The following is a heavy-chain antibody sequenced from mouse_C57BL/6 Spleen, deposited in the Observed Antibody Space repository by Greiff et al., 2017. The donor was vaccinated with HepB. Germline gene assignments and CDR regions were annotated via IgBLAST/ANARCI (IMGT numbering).Heavy chain of an antibody. CDR2: ISSGGSYT. Sequence: EVQGVESGGDLVKPGGSLKLSCAASGFTFSSYGMSWVRQTPDKRLEWVATISSGGSYTYYPDSVKGRFTISRDNAKNTLYLQMSSLKSEDTAMYYCARPFYGSSFYFDYWGQGTTLTVSS. CDR3: ARPFYGSSFYFDY. D-gene: IGHD1-1*01. J-gene: IGHJ2*01. CDR1: GFTFSSYG. V-gene: IGHV5-6*01.